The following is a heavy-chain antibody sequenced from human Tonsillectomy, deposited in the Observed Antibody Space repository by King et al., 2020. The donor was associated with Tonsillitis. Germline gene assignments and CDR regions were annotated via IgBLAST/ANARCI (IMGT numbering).Heavy chain of an antibody. V-gene: IGHV1-46*01. CDR1: GYTFTSYY. J-gene: IGHJ4*02. CDR3: ARTYYYDRSGYYFGY. CDR2: INPSGGST. D-gene: IGHD3-22*01. Sequence: QLVQSGAEVKKPGASVKVSCKASGYTFTSYYVHWVRQAPGQGLEWMGLINPSGGSTRYAQKFQGRVIMTRDTATSTVYMELSSLRSEDTAVYYCARTYYYDRSGYYFGYWGQGTLVTVSS.